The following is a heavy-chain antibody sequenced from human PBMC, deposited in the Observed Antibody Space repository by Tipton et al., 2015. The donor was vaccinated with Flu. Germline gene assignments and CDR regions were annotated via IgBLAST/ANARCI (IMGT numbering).Heavy chain of an antibody. CDR3: ARRDYTNYVSDPKSWFDP. Sequence: LRLSCTVSGDSISSDYHWGWIRQFPGKGLEWIGTVSRSGSTIYNPSLKSRVSISIDRSKNQFSLNLKSVTAADMAVYYCARRDYTNYVSDPKSWFDPWGQGTLVAVSS. CDR2: VSRSGST. CDR1: GDSISSDYH. V-gene: IGHV4-38-2*02. D-gene: IGHD4-11*01. J-gene: IGHJ5*02.